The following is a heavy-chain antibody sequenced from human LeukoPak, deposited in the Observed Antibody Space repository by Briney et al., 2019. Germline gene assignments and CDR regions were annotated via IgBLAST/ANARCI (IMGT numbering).Heavy chain of an antibody. CDR1: GITVSNAW. Sequence: GGSLRLSCVVPGITVSNAWMSWVRQTPGKGLEWVGRIKSKTDGGTTDYAAPVKGRFTISRDDSKNTLYLQMNSLKTEDTAVYYCTTVLLWFGELLDWGQGTLVTVSS. J-gene: IGHJ4*02. V-gene: IGHV3-15*01. CDR3: TTVLLWFGELLD. CDR2: IKSKTDGGTT. D-gene: IGHD3-10*01.